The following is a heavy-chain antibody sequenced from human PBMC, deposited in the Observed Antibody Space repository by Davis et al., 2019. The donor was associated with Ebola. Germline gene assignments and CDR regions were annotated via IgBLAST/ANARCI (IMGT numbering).Heavy chain of an antibody. Sequence: PGGSLRLSCAVSGFTFNSFAMTWVRQAPGKGLEWVSSFSAPTGSTYYAESVKGRFTLSRNNTDKTFRLQMISLRGEDTATYYCAIGRPGYPYFFDNWGQGTLVTVSS. CDR1: GFTFNSFA. D-gene: IGHD3-9*01. J-gene: IGHJ4*02. CDR2: FSAPTGST. V-gene: IGHV3-23*01. CDR3: AIGRPGYPYFFDN.